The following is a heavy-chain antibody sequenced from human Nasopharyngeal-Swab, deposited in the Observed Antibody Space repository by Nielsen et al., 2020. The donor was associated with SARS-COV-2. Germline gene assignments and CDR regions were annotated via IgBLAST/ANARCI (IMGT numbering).Heavy chain of an antibody. V-gene: IGHV4-39*01. Sequence: SETLSLTCTVSGGSISSSSYYFYFLLPPPVTFQEWIGSLYYSGSTYYNPSLKSRVTISVDTSKNQFSLKLSSVTAADTAVYYCASQPSNWFDPWGQGTLVTVSS. CDR3: ASQPSNWFDP. CDR1: GGSISSSSYY. CDR2: LYYSGST. J-gene: IGHJ5*02.